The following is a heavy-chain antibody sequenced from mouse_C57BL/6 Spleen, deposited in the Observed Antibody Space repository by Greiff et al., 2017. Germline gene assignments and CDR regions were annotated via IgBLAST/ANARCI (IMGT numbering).Heavy chain of an antibody. J-gene: IGHJ2*01. CDR2: IYPGRGNT. V-gene: IGHV1-66*01. CDR3: AREEVTTVDY. CDR1: GYSFTSYY. D-gene: IGHD2-2*01. Sequence: VQLQQSGPELVKPGASVKISCKASGYSFTSYYIHWVKQRPGQGLEWIGWIYPGRGNTKYNEKFKGKATRTADTSSSTAYMQLSSLTSEDSAVYYCAREEVTTVDYWGQGTTLTVSS.